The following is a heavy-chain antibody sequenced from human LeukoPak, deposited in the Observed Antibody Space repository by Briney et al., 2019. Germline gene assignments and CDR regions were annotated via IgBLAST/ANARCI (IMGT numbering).Heavy chain of an antibody. CDR1: GASVSSYY. J-gene: IGHJ4*02. Sequence: SETLSLTCTVSGASVSSYYWTWIRQPPGKGLEWIGYIHYSGSTRYNPSLQSRATISLDTSRTQFSLRLNSVSAADTAVYYCARDPGGSRGWFDYWGQGDLVTVSS. CDR2: IHYSGST. V-gene: IGHV4-59*02. CDR3: ARDPGGSRGWFDY. D-gene: IGHD6-19*01.